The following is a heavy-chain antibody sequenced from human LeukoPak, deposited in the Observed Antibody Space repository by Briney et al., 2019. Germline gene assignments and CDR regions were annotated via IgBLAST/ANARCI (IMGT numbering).Heavy chain of an antibody. CDR2: FDPEDGET. J-gene: IGHJ4*02. V-gene: IGHV1-24*01. Sequence: ASVKVSCKVSGYTLTELSMHWVRQAPGKGLEWMGGFDPEDGETIYAQKFQGRVTMTEDTSTDTAYMELSSLRSEDTAVYYCAGDSGNYYWDIWDYWGQGTLVTVSS. CDR3: AGDSGNYYWDIWDY. D-gene: IGHD1-26*01. CDR1: GYTLTELS.